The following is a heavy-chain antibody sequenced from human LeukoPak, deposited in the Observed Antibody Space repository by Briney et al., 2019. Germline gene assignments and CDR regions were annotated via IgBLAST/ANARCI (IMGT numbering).Heavy chain of an antibody. CDR2: ISYDGSNK. Sequence: GRSLRLSCAASGFTFSSYAMHWVRQAPGNGLEWVAVISYDGSNKYYADSVKGRFTISRDNSKNTLYPQMNSLRAEDTAVYYCARPAVQLERLEYYFDYWGQGTLVTVSS. CDR3: ARPAVQLERLEYYFDY. D-gene: IGHD1-1*01. V-gene: IGHV3-30*01. J-gene: IGHJ4*02. CDR1: GFTFSSYA.